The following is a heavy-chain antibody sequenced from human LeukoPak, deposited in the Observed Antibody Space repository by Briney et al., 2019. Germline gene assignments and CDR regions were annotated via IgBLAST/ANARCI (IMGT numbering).Heavy chain of an antibody. V-gene: IGHV3-23*01. J-gene: IGHJ4*02. Sequence: PGGSLRLSCAASGFIFSNYAMNWVRQAPGKGLEWVSVISGSGGSTNYEDSVKGRFTISRDNSKDTLYLQMNSLRAEDTAVYFCAKANNYYDSSAYSDYWGQGKLVTVSS. CDR3: AKANNYYDSSAYSDY. CDR1: GFIFSNYA. D-gene: IGHD3-22*01. CDR2: ISGSGGST.